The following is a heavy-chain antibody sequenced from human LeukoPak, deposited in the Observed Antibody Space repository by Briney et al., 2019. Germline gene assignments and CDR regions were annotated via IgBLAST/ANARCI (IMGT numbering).Heavy chain of an antibody. CDR3: ARHEQGDVVVVAGFDY. D-gene: IGHD2-15*01. Sequence: SETLSLTCAVSGGSFSGHYWNWIRQPPGKGLEWIGEINHSGSTNYNPSLKSRVTISVDTSKNQFSLKLSSVTAADTAVYYCARHEQGDVVVVAGFDYWGQGTLVTVSS. V-gene: IGHV4-34*01. CDR1: GGSFSGHY. CDR2: INHSGST. J-gene: IGHJ4*02.